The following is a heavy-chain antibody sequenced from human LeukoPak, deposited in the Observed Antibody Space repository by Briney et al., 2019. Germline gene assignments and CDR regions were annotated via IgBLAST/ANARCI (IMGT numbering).Heavy chain of an antibody. CDR2: MNPNSGNT. D-gene: IGHD3-22*01. Sequence: GASVKVSRKASGYTFTSYDINWVRQATGQGLEWMGWMNPNSGNTGYAQKFQGRVTMTRNTSISTAYMELSSLRSEDTAVYYCARSYYDSSGYSYYYYYMDVWGKGTTVTVSS. V-gene: IGHV1-8*01. CDR1: GYTFTSYD. J-gene: IGHJ6*03. CDR3: ARSYYDSSGYSYYYYYMDV.